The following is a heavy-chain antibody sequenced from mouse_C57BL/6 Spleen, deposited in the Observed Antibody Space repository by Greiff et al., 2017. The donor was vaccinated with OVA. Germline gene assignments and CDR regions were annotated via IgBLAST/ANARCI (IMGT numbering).Heavy chain of an antibody. D-gene: IGHD1-1*01. CDR2: IDPEDGET. V-gene: IGHV14-2*01. CDR1: GFNIKDYD. CDR3: ARYRTCNYYG. Sequence: VQLQQSGAELVKPGASVKLSCAASGFNIKDYDMHWVRQTTEQSLEWIGRIDPEDGETKYAPKVQGRVTISSDTASNTAYLQLSSLRSEDTAVNYSARYRTCNYYGWGNGPTLTVS. J-gene: IGHJ2*01.